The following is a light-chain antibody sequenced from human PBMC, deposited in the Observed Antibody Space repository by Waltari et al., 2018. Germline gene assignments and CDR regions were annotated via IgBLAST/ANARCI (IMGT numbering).Light chain of an antibody. Sequence: QSVLTQPASVSGSPGQPITISCTSTNRYIGSSSYVSWYQQYPGNAPKLIIYDLTERPSGVSTRFSGSKSGNTASLTISGLQADDEADYFCSSYTGRGTVIFGRGTMVTVL. CDR2: DLT. V-gene: IGLV2-14*01. CDR1: NRYIGSSSY. J-gene: IGLJ2*01. CDR3: SSYTGRGTVI.